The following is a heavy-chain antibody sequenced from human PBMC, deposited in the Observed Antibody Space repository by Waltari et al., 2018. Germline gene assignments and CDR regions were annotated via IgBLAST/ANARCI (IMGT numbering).Heavy chain of an antibody. V-gene: IGHV3-74*03. Sequence: EGQLVESGGGLVKPGGSLRLSCAASGFTFTNAWMNWVHQAPGKVLVGVARVNREGSRTSDADSVKGRFTVSRDSARNSLVLQMNSLRVEDTAVYFCAREHGAVAGSYYYVGMDVWGQGTTVIVSS. CDR2: VNREGSRT. D-gene: IGHD6-19*01. J-gene: IGHJ6*02. CDR3: AREHGAVAGSYYYVGMDV. CDR1: GFTFTNAW.